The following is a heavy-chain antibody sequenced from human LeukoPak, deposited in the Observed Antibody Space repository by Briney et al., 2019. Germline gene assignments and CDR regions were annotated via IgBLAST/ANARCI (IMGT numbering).Heavy chain of an antibody. V-gene: IGHV1-18*01. CDR3: AREEGTMIGNY. CDR2: ISAYNVNT. J-gene: IGHJ4*02. CDR1: GYTVTSYG. D-gene: IGHD3-22*01. Sequence: ASVKVSCKASGYTVTSYGISWVRQAPGQGLEWMGWISAYNVNTNYAQKLQGRVTMTTDPSTRTAYVELRSLRSDDTAVYYCAREEGTMIGNYWGQGTLVTVSS.